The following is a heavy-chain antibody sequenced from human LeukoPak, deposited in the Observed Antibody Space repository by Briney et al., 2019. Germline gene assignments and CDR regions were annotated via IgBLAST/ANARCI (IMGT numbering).Heavy chain of an antibody. J-gene: IGHJ4*02. CDR1: GFTFSSYG. CDR2: IWYDGRNK. CDR3: ATAGFPDH. Sequence: PGGSLRLSCAASGFTFSSYGMHCVRQAPGKGLEWVAVIWYDGRNKYYADSVKGRFTISRDNSKNTLYLQMNSLRLQDTAVYYCATAGFPDHWGQGTLVTVSS. V-gene: IGHV3-33*01.